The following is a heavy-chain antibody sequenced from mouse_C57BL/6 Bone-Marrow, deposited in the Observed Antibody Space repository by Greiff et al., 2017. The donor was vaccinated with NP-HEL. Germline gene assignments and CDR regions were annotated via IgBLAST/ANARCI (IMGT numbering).Heavy chain of an antibody. CDR2: SYPGSGNT. CDR1: GYSFTSYY. D-gene: IGHD2-5*01. CDR3: AAPYYSNPFAY. V-gene: IGHV1-66*01. J-gene: IGHJ3*01. Sequence: QVQLQQSGPELVKPGASVKISCKASGYSFTSYYIHWVKQRPGQGLEWIGWSYPGSGNTKYNEKFKGKATLTADTSSSTAYMQLSSLTSEDSAVYYCAAPYYSNPFAYWGQGTLVTVSA.